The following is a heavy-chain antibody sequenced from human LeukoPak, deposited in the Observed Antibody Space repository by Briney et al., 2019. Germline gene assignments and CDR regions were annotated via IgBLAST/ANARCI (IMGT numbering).Heavy chain of an antibody. D-gene: IGHD3-9*01. CDR1: GFTFSNYA. CDR3: AKWGDYDVLTGYYVSDY. CDR2: ITGSGGNT. J-gene: IGHJ4*02. V-gene: IGHV3-23*01. Sequence: GASLRLSCAASGFTFSNYAMSWVRQATGKGLEWVSAITGSGGNTYYADSVKGRFTISRDNSKNTVFLQMNSLRAEDTAVYYCAKWGDYDVLTGYYVSDYWGQGTLVTVSS.